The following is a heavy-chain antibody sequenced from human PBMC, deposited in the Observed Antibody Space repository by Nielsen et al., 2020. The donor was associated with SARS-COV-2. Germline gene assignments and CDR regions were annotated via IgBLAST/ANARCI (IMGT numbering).Heavy chain of an antibody. CDR1: GGSISSYY. J-gene: IGHJ4*02. Sequence: SETLSLTCTVSGGSISSYYWSWIRQPPGKGLEWIGYIYYSGSTNYNPSLKGRVTISVDTSKNQFSLKLSSVTAADTAVYYCARDSRAGSVDYWGQGTLVTVSS. V-gene: IGHV4-59*01. D-gene: IGHD6-19*01. CDR3: ARDSRAGSVDY. CDR2: IYYSGST.